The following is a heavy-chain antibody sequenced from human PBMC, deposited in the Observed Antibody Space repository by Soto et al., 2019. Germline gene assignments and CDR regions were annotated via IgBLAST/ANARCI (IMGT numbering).Heavy chain of an antibody. V-gene: IGHV3-23*01. D-gene: IGHD6-13*01. CDR3: AKLAAGGLDF. CDR1: GFTFSNYG. Sequence: EVHLLESGGDLVQPGGSLILSCAASGFTFSNYGMNWVRQAPGKGLEWVSGISDNGYSTFFADSVKGRFTISRDNSKNTVYLHMNGLRAEDTAVYFCAKLAAGGLDFWGQGTHVTVSS. CDR2: ISDNGYST. J-gene: IGHJ4*02.